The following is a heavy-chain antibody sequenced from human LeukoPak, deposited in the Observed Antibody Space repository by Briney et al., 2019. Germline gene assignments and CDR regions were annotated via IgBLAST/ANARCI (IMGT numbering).Heavy chain of an antibody. J-gene: IGHJ6*02. Sequence: GGSLRLSCAASGFTFSSYWMSWVRQAPGKGLEWVANIKQDGSEKYYVDSVKGRFTISRDNAKNSLYLQMNSLRAEDTAVYYCAREGYCSGGSCYRYYYGMDVWGQGTTVTVS. CDR2: IKQDGSEK. D-gene: IGHD2-15*01. CDR3: AREGYCSGGSCYRYYYGMDV. CDR1: GFTFSSYW. V-gene: IGHV3-7*01.